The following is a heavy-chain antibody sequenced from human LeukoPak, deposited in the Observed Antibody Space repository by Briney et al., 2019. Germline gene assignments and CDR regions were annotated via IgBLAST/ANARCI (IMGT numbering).Heavy chain of an antibody. V-gene: IGHV3-74*01. CDR2: INSDGSGT. D-gene: IGHD2-8*01. J-gene: IGHJ3*02. CDR1: GFTFNSYW. Sequence: GGSLRLSCAASGFTFNSYWMHWVRQAPDKGLVWVSRINSDGSGTSDADFVKGRFTISRDNSKNTLYLQMNSPRAEDTAMYYCARDRLTNDAFDIWGQGTMVTVSS. CDR3: ARDRLTNDAFDI.